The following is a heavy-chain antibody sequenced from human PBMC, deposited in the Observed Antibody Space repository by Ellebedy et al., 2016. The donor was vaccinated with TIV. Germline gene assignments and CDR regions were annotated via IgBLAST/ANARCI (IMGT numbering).Heavy chain of an antibody. CDR1: GYTFTSHT. CDR3: ARDPEGAYYYGSAKFDY. V-gene: IGHV1-3*01. D-gene: IGHD3-10*01. J-gene: IGHJ4*02. CDR2: INAGNGNT. Sequence: ASVKVSCXASGYTFTSHTIDWVRQAPGQRLEWLGWINAGNGNTKYSQKFQGRVTITRDTSASTVYMEMSSLRSEDTAVFYCARDPEGAYYYGSAKFDYWGQGTLVTVSS.